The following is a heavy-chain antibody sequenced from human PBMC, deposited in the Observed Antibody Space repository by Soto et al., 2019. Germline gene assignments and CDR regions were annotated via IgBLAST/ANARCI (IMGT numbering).Heavy chain of an antibody. V-gene: IGHV1-46*01. CDR1: GYTFTSYY. Sequence: ASVKVSCKASGYTFTSYYMHWVRQAPGQGLEWMGIINPSGGSTSYAQKFQGRVTMTRDTSTSTVYMELSSLRSEDTAVYYCARDLGYCTNGVCPDLDYWGQGTLVTVSS. J-gene: IGHJ4*02. D-gene: IGHD2-8*01. CDR2: INPSGGST. CDR3: ARDLGYCTNGVCPDLDY.